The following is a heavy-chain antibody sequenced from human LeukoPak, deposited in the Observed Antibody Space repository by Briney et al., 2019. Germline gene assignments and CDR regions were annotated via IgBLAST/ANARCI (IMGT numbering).Heavy chain of an antibody. CDR3: ARGAAARYFDY. CDR1: GFTFSSYS. D-gene: IGHD2-2*01. CDR2: ISSSSSTI. V-gene: IGHV3-48*04. J-gene: IGHJ4*02. Sequence: TGGSLRLSCAASGFTFSSYSMNWVRQAPGKGLEWVSYISSSSSTIYYADSVKGRFTISRDNAKNSLYLQMNSLRAEDTAVYYCARGAAARYFDYWGQGTLVNVSS.